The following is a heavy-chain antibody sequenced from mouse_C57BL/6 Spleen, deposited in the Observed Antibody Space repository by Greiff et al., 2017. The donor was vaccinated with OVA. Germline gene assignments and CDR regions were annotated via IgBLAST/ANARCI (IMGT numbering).Heavy chain of an antibody. D-gene: IGHD2-4*01. CDR1: GFTFSSYA. CDR2: ISDGGSYT. Sequence: EVQGVESGGGLVKPGGSLKLSCAASGFTFSSYAMSWVRQTPEKRLEWVATISDGGSYTYYPDNVKGRFTISRDNAKNNLYLQMSHLKSEDTAMYYCARDTDDYDYDDEDFAYWGQGTLVTVSA. V-gene: IGHV5-4*01. CDR3: ARDTDDYDYDDEDFAY. J-gene: IGHJ3*01.